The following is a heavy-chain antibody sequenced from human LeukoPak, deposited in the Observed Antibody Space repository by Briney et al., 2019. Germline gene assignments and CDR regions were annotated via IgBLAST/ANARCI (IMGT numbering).Heavy chain of an antibody. CDR3: AXXXXXXDXXXXXGMDV. CDR1: EFTFSNFG. CDR2: IWYDGSHK. Sequence: PGRSLRLSCAASEFTFSNFGMHWVRQAPGKGLEWVAVIWYDGSHKYYADSVKGRFTISRDNSKSALYLQMNNLTADDTAVYYCAXXXXXXDXXXXXGMDVWGQGTTVTVSS. V-gene: IGHV3-33*01. D-gene: IGHD3-16*01. J-gene: IGHJ6*02.